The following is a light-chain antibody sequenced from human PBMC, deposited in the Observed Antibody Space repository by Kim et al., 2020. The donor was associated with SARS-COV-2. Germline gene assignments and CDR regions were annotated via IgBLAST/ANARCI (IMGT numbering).Light chain of an antibody. CDR1: TGRIASND. CDR3: QSYDSSNSHWV. V-gene: IGLV6-57*03. CDR2: EDN. J-gene: IGLJ3*02. Sequence: VTFSCTRSTGRIASNDGQWYQQRPGSAPTTVIYEDNQRPSGVPDRFSGSIDSSSNSASLTISGLKTEDEADYCCQSYDSSNSHWVFGGGTQLTVL.